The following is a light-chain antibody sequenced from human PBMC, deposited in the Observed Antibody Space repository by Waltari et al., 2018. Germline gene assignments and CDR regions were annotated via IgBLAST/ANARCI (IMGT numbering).Light chain of an antibody. CDR1: SRYFRTYNL. Sequence: QSALTQPASVSGSPGPSITISCTGTSRYFRTYNLVSWYQHHPGKVPKFIIYEVTKRPSGVSNRFSGSKSGNTASLTISGLQAEDEADYYCCSYAGSFYVFGTGTRVTVL. CDR2: EVT. J-gene: IGLJ1*01. V-gene: IGLV2-23*02. CDR3: CSYAGSFYV.